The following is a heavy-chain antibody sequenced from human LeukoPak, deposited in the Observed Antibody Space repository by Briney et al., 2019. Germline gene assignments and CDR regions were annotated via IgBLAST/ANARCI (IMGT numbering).Heavy chain of an antibody. CDR3: TSPLAPHLAVAGSYYYYGMDV. D-gene: IGHD6-19*01. CDR1: GFTFSGSA. V-gene: IGHV3-73*01. J-gene: IGHJ6*04. CDR2: IRSKANSYAT. Sequence: GGSLRLSCAASGFTFSGSAMHWVRQASGKGLEWVGRIRSKANSYATAYAASVKGRLTISRDDSKNTAYLQMNSLKTEDTAVYYCTSPLAPHLAVAGSYYYYGMDVWGKGTTVTVSS.